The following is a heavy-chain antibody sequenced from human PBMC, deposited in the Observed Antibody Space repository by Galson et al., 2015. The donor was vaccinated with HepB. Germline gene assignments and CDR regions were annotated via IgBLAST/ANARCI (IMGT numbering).Heavy chain of an antibody. Sequence: SLRLSCAASTFIFSTYSMNWVRQAPGKGLELIPYIGSSNTNIYYADSVKGRFTISRDNAKNSLYLQMNSLRTDDTAVYYCVFLRGNDLKPLDYWGQGTLVTVSS. CDR1: TFIFSTYS. J-gene: IGHJ4*02. CDR2: IGSSNTNI. V-gene: IGHV3-48*04. CDR3: VFLRGNDLKPLDY. D-gene: IGHD4-23*01.